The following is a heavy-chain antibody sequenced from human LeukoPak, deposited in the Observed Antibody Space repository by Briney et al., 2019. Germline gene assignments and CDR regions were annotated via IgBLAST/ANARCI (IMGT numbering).Heavy chain of an antibody. CDR3: AREMYYYDSSGYYLGAFDI. D-gene: IGHD3-22*01. CDR1: GFTFDDYG. Sequence: RPGGSLRLSCAASGFTFDDYGMSWVRHAPGKGLEWYSGINWNGGSTVYADSVKGRFTISRDNAKNSLYMQMNSLRAEDTALYHCAREMYYYDSSGYYLGAFDIWGQGTMVTVSS. CDR2: INWNGGST. J-gene: IGHJ3*02. V-gene: IGHV3-20*01.